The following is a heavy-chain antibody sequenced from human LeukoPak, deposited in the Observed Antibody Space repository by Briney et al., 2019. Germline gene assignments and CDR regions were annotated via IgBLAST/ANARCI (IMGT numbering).Heavy chain of an antibody. CDR1: GGTFSSYA. D-gene: IGHD4-17*01. V-gene: IGHV1-69*04. J-gene: IGHJ4*02. CDR2: IIPILGIA. CDR3: ASTDTVTTSPFGY. Sequence: ASVKVSCKASGGTFSSYAMSWVRQAPGQGLEWMGRIIPILGIANYAQKFQGRVTITADKSTSTAYMELSSLRSEDTAVYYCASTDTVTTSPFGYWGQGTLVTVSS.